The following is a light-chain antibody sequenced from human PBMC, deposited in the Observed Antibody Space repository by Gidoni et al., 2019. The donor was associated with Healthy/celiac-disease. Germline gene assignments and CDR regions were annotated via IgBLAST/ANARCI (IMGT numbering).Light chain of an antibody. Sequence: EIVLTKSPGTLSLSPGERATLSCRASQSVSSSYLAGYQQKPGQAPRLLIYCASRRATGIPDKFHGSGSGTDFTLTISRLEPEDFAVYYCQQYGSSPQTFGQGTKVEIK. V-gene: IGKV3-20*01. CDR1: QSVSSSY. CDR3: QQYGSSPQT. J-gene: IGKJ1*01. CDR2: CAS.